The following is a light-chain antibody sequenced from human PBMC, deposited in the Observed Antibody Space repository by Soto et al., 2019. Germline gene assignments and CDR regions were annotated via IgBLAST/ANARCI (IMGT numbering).Light chain of an antibody. CDR1: QSISSW. J-gene: IGKJ1*01. Sequence: DIQMTQSPTTLSASVGDRVTITCRASQSISSWLAWDQQKPGKAPKLLIYKASTLESGVPSRFSGSGSGTEFTLTISSLQPDDFATYYCQQYDVYSRTFGQGTEVEIK. V-gene: IGKV1-5*03. CDR2: KAS. CDR3: QQYDVYSRT.